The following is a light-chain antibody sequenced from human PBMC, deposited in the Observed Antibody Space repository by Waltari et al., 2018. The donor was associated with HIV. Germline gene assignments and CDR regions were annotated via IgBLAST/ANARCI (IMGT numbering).Light chain of an antibody. CDR3: SSYMNSGTLV. V-gene: IGLV2-14*01. CDR2: DDN. CDR1: SPDFSLHNH. J-gene: IGLJ3*02. Sequence: QSGLTQPASVSGSLGQSITISCFASSPDFSLHNHVPWYQHHPDKAPQLVIYDDNIRPSEIPFRFSASKSGNTASLTISGLQVDDEADYYCSSYMNSGTLVFGGGTKVTVL.